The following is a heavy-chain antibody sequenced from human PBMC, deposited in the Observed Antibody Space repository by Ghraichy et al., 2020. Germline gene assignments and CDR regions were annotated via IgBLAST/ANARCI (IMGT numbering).Heavy chain of an antibody. CDR3: AKSDGGDFDWLLSYDY. Sequence: GGSLRLSCAASGFTFSSYGMHWVRQAPGKGLEWVAVISYDGSNKYYADSVKGRFTISRDNSKNTLYLQMNSLRAEDTAVYYCAKSDGGDFDWLLSYDYWGQGTLVTVSS. D-gene: IGHD3-9*01. J-gene: IGHJ4*02. CDR1: GFTFSSYG. CDR2: ISYDGSNK. V-gene: IGHV3-30*18.